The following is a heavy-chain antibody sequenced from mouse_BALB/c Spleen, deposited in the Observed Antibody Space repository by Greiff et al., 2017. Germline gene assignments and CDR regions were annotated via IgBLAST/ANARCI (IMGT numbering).Heavy chain of an antibody. CDR1: GYTFTSYW. Sequence: LKQPGSELVRPGASVKLSCKASGYTFTSYWMHWVKQRPGQGLEWIGNIYPGSGSTNYDEKFKSKATLTVDTSSSTAYMQLSSLTSEDSAVYYCTREGARYDGDYYAMDYWGQGTSVTVSS. CDR2: IYPGSGST. CDR3: TREGARYDGDYYAMDY. J-gene: IGHJ4*01. V-gene: IGHV1S22*01. D-gene: IGHD2-14*01.